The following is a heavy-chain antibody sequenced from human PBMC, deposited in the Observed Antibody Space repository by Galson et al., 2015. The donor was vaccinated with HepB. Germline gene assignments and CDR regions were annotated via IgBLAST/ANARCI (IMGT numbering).Heavy chain of an antibody. V-gene: IGHV3-74*01. CDR1: GFTFNNYK. CDR2: IDSDERGT. D-gene: IGHD3-22*01. CDR3: GRSRGASGYHYDY. J-gene: IGHJ4*02. Sequence: SLRLSCAATSGFTFNNYKLHWVRHVPGKGLVWVAYIDSDERGTKYADSVKGRFTISRDNARHTVFLQMNSLRVEVTAVYFCGRSRGASGYHYDYWGQGTLVAVSS.